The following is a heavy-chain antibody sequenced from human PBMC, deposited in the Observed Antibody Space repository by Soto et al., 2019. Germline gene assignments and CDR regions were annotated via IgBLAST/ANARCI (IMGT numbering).Heavy chain of an antibody. V-gene: IGHV1-69*13. D-gene: IGHD4-17*01. Sequence: ASVKFSCKASGGTFSSYAISWVRQAPGQGLEWMGGIIPIFGTANYAQKFQGRVTITADESTSTAYMELSSLRSEDTAVYYCARPEHDYGDYDEVFDYWGQGTLVTVSS. CDR1: GGTFSSYA. CDR2: IIPIFGTA. J-gene: IGHJ4*02. CDR3: ARPEHDYGDYDEVFDY.